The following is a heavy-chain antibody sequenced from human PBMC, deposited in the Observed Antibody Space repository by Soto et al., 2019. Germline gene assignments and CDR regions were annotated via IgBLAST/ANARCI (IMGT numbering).Heavy chain of an antibody. Sequence: SETLSLTCTVSGGSVSSGSYYWSWIRQPPGKGLEWIGYIYYSGSTNYNPSLKSRVTISVDTSKNQFSLKLSSVTAADTAVYYCARDSVDTAMVFDYWGQGTLVTVSS. J-gene: IGHJ4*01. CDR3: ARDSVDTAMVFDY. CDR1: GGSVSSGSYY. CDR2: IYYSGST. V-gene: IGHV4-61*01. D-gene: IGHD5-18*01.